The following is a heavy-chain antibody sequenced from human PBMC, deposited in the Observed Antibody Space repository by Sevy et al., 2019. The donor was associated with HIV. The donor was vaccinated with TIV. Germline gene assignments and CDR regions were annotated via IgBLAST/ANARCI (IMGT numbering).Heavy chain of an antibody. D-gene: IGHD3-16*01. CDR2: RFYSGGA. V-gene: IGHV4-39*01. CDR1: GGSISSSRHY. CDR3: ARHPLGNWFDL. J-gene: IGHJ5*02. Sequence: SETLSLTCNVSGGSISSSRHYWGWIRQSPGKSLEWIGSRFYSGGAYYNPSLQSRVTMSVDTSKIQFSLNGISVTAADTAVYYCARHPLGNWFDLWGQGILVTVSS.